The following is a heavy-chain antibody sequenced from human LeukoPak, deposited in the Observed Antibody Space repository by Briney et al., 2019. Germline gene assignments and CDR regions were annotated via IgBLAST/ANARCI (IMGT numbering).Heavy chain of an antibody. V-gene: IGHV6-1*01. D-gene: IGHD3-16*02. Sequence: SQTLSLTCAISGDSVSSNSASWNWIRQSPWRGLEWLGRTYYRSKWYNNYAVSVKSRITINPDTSKNQFSLQLNSVTPEDTAVYYCARWVVPYDYVWGSYRSPPSYFDYWGQGTLVTVSS. CDR1: GDSVSSNSAS. CDR3: ARWVVPYDYVWGSYRSPPSYFDY. J-gene: IGHJ4*02. CDR2: TYYRSKWYN.